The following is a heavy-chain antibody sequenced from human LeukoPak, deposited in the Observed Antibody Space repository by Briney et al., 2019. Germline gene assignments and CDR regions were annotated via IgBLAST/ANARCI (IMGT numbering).Heavy chain of an antibody. Sequence: SETLSLTCTVSGGSINGYYWSWIRQPPGKGLEWIGHIYFSGSTKYNPSLKSRVTISVDTSKKQFSLKLSSVTAADTAVYYRASSQAVPGTPFGYWGQGTLVTVSS. CDR2: IYFSGST. V-gene: IGHV4-59*01. CDR3: ASSQAVPGTPFGY. J-gene: IGHJ4*02. CDR1: GGSINGYY. D-gene: IGHD6-19*01.